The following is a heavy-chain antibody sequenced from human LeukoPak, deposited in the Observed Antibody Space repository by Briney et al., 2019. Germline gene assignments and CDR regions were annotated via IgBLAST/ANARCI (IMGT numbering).Heavy chain of an antibody. Sequence: SETLSLTCAVYGGSFSGYYWSWIRQPPGKGQEWIGEINHSGSTNYNPSIKSRVTISVDTSKNQFSLKLSSVTAADTAVYYCARTVGALYDAFNIWGQGTMVTVSS. CDR2: INHSGST. CDR3: ARTVGALYDAFNI. D-gene: IGHD1-26*01. V-gene: IGHV4-34*01. J-gene: IGHJ3*02. CDR1: GGSFSGYY.